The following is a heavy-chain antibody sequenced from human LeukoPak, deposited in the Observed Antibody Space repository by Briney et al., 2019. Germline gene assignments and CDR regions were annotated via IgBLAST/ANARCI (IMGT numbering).Heavy chain of an antibody. CDR2: ISGSANTI. D-gene: IGHD5-12*01. V-gene: IGHV3-11*01. Sequence: GGSLRLSCAASGFPFSDYYMSWTRQAPGKGLEWVSHISGSANTIYNADSVKGRFTISRDNAKNSLFLQMNSLGAEDAAVYYSARGRDQVWLPTFDYWGQGTLVTVSS. J-gene: IGHJ4*02. CDR3: ARGRDQVWLPTFDY. CDR1: GFPFSDYY.